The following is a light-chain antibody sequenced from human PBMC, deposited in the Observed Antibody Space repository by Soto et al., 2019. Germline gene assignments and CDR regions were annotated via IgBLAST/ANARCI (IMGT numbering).Light chain of an antibody. CDR1: SGHSSYI. V-gene: IGLV4-60*02. CDR2: LEGSGSY. Sequence: QLVLTQSSSASASLGSSVKLTCTLSSGHSSYIIAWHQQQPGKAPRYLMKLEGSGSYNKGSGVPDRFSGSSSGADRYLTISHPPVEDEADYYCETWDSNTHTVFGGGTKVTVL. J-gene: IGLJ3*02. CDR3: ETWDSNTHTV.